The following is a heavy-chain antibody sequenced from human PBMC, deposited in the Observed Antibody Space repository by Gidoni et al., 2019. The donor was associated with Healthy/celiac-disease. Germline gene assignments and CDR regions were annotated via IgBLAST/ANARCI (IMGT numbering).Heavy chain of an antibody. J-gene: IGHJ5*02. CDR1: VGLFSSCA. CDR2: INPIFGTA. CDR3: AREGEGIAALGHFDP. D-gene: IGHD6-13*01. Sequence: QVQLVQSGAEVNKPGSSVKVPCKASVGLFSSCAISWVRQAPGQGLEWMGGINPIFGTANYAQKFQGRVTITANKSTSTAYIELSSLGSEDTAVYYCAREGEGIAALGHFDPWGQGTLVTVSS. V-gene: IGHV1-69*06.